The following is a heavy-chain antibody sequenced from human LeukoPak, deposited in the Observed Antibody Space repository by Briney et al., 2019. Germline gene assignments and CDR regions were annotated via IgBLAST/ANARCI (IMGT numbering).Heavy chain of an antibody. D-gene: IGHD5-24*01. Sequence: SETLSVTCSVSVGSLSGHWWTCVRQPPGEGLEWIGDILYSGSTNYNPSLKSRLSILVDTSKNQFSLKLNSVTAADTAGYYCTRRKTADASIDLWGQGTLVIASS. CDR3: TRRKTADASIDL. V-gene: IGHV4-59*11. J-gene: IGHJ5*02. CDR1: VGSLSGHW. CDR2: ILYSGST.